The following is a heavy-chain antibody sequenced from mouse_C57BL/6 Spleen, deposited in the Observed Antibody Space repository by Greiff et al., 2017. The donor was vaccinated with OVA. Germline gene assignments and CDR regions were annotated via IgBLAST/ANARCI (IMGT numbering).Heavy chain of an antibody. J-gene: IGHJ2*01. CDR1: GYTFTDYY. D-gene: IGHD2-12*01. V-gene: IGHV1-26*01. Sequence: VQLQQSGPELVKPGASVKISCKASGYTFTDYYMNWVKQSHGKSLEWIGDINPNNGGTSYNQKFKGKATLTVDKSSSTAYMELRSLTSEDSAVYYCARYDPLYSFGYWGQGTTLTVSS. CDR2: INPNNGGT. CDR3: ARYDPLYSFGY.